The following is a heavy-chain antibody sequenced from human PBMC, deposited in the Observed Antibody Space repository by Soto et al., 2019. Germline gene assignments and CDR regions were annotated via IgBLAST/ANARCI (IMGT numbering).Heavy chain of an antibody. D-gene: IGHD4-17*01. V-gene: IGHV4-34*01. CDR2: INHSGST. J-gene: IGHJ4*02. CDR1: GGSFSGYY. CDR3: ARSGDYITYDY. Sequence: SETLSLTCAVYGGSFSGYYWSWIRQPPGKGLEWIGEINHSGSTNYNPSLKSRVTISVDTSKNQFSLKLSSVTAADTAVYYCARSGDYITYDYWGQGTLVTVS.